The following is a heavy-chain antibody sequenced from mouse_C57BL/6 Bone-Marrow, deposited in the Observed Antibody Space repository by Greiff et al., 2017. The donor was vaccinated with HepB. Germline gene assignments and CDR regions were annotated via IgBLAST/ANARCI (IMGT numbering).Heavy chain of an antibody. CDR2: IDPEDGET. J-gene: IGHJ3*01. V-gene: IGHV14-2*01. Sequence: DVKLQESGAELVKPGASVKLSCTASGFNIKDYYMHWVKQRTEQGLEWIGRIDPEDGETKYATKFQGKATITADTSSNTAYLQLSSLTSEDTAVYYCARRAWFAYWGQGTLVTVSA. CDR3: ARRAWFAY. CDR1: GFNIKDYY.